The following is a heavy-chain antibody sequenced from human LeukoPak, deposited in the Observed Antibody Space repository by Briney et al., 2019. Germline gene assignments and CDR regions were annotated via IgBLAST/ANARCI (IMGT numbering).Heavy chain of an antibody. D-gene: IGHD6-19*01. V-gene: IGHV3-23*01. CDR1: GFTFSSYA. CDR2: ISGSGGST. J-gene: IGHJ4*02. Sequence: GGSLRLSCAASGFTFSSYAMSWVHQAPGKGLEWVSAISGSGGSTYYADSVKGRFTISRDNSKNTLYLQMNSLRAEDTAVYYCAKVRSGWSRAGPQPYYFDYWGQGTLVTVSS. CDR3: AKVRSGWSRAGPQPYYFDY.